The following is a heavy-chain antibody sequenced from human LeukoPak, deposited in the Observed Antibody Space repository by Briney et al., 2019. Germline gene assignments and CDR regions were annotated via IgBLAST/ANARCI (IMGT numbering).Heavy chain of an antibody. D-gene: IGHD6-13*01. V-gene: IGHV3-21*01. CDR2: ISSSSSYI. CDR3: AREPIAAAGTDWFDP. Sequence: PGGSLRLSCAASGFTFSSYSINWVRQAPGKGLEWVSSISSSSSYIYYADSVKGRFTISRDNAKNSLYLQMNSLRAEDTAVYYCAREPIAAAGTDWFDPWGQGTLVTVSS. CDR1: GFTFSSYS. J-gene: IGHJ5*02.